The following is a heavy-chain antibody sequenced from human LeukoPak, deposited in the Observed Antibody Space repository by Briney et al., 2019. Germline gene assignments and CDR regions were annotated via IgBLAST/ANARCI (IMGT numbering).Heavy chain of an antibody. CDR3: ASSRTGVHYFDY. J-gene: IGHJ4*02. CDR2: IYYSGST. D-gene: IGHD3/OR15-3a*01. Sequence: SETLSLTCTVSGGSISSYYWSWIRQPPGKGLEWIGYIYYSGSTNHNPSLKSRVTISVDTSKDQFSLKLSSVTAADTAVYYCASSRTGVHYFDYWGQGTLVTVSS. CDR1: GGSISSYY. V-gene: IGHV4-59*08.